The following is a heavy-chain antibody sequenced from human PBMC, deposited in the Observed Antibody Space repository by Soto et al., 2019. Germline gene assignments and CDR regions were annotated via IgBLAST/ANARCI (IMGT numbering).Heavy chain of an antibody. CDR1: ENSFTSHW. Sequence: GESLKISCRSSENSFTSHWIGWVRQMPGKGLEYMGIIYTGDSDTRYSPSFQGQVTISRDNSKNTLYLQMNSLRAEDTAVYYCARDGITMIVVTEFDYWGQGTLVTVSS. CDR3: ARDGITMIVVTEFDY. CDR2: IYTGDSDT. D-gene: IGHD3-22*01. V-gene: IGHV5-51*01. J-gene: IGHJ4*02.